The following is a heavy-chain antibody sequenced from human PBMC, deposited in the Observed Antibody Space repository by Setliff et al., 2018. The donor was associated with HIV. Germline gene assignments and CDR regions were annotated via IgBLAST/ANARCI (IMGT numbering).Heavy chain of an antibody. CDR2: IYYSGST. D-gene: IGHD6-6*01. CDR3: ARLEYSSSGFDY. J-gene: IGHJ4*02. CDR1: GGSFSAYY. Sequence: SETLSLTCAVSGGSFSAYYWGWIRQPPGKGLEWIGYIYYSGSTNYNPSLKSRVTISVDTSKNQLSLKLSSVTAADTAVYYCARLEYSSSGFDYWGQGTLVTVSS. V-gene: IGHV4-59*01.